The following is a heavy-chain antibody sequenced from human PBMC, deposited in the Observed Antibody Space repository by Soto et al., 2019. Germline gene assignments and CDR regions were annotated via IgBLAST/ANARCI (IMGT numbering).Heavy chain of an antibody. CDR1: GFTFSSYW. V-gene: IGHV3-74*01. D-gene: IGHD3-10*02. J-gene: IGHJ4*01. CDR2: INSDGSST. Sequence: GGTLRLSCAASGFTFSSYWMHWVRQAPGKGLVWVSRINSDGSSTSYADSVKGRFTISRDNAKNTLYLQMNSLRAEDTAVYFCARVFGAGKLPYFWGQGTLVTVSS. CDR3: ARVFGAGKLPYF.